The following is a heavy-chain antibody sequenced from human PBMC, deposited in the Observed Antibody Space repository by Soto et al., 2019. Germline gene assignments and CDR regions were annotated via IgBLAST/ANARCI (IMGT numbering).Heavy chain of an antibody. Sequence: QVHLVQSGAEVKKPGSSVKVSCKASGGTFNDYAFSWVRQAPGQGLEWMGGIIPLFETPSYSQKFRGRVTITADESTTTVYMEMSSLTLEDTAIYYCSTDVIGEMSTIGDFDSWGLGTLVSVSS. D-gene: IGHD3-10*01. CDR2: IIPLFETP. CDR3: STDVIGEMSTIGDFDS. V-gene: IGHV1-69*01. CDR1: GGTFNDYA. J-gene: IGHJ4*02.